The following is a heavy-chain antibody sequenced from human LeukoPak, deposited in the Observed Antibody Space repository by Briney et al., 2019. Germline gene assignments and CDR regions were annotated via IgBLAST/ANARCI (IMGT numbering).Heavy chain of an antibody. J-gene: IGHJ4*02. V-gene: IGHV4-61*02. Sequence: SQTLSLTCTVSGGSISSGSYYWSWIRQPAGKGLEWIGRIYTSGSTNYNPSLKSRVTISVDTSKNQFSLKLSSVTAADTAVYYCARGPSSDCSSTSCYNSPTDYWGQGTLVTVSS. CDR1: GGSISSGSYY. CDR3: ARGPSSDCSSTSCYNSPTDY. CDR2: IYTSGST. D-gene: IGHD2-2*02.